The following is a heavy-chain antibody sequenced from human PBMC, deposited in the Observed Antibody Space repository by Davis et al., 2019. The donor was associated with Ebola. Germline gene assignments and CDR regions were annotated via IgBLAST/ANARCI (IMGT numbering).Heavy chain of an antibody. CDR2: IYYSGST. V-gene: IGHV4-59*01. Sequence: MPGGSLRLSCTVSGGSISSYYWSWIRQPPGKGLEWIGYIYYSGSTNYNPSLKSRVTISLDMSKNQFSLKLNSVTAADTALYYCARVLGNGDLLLDYWGQGTLVTVSS. CDR3: ARVLGNGDLLLDY. D-gene: IGHD4-17*01. CDR1: GGSISSYY. J-gene: IGHJ4*02.